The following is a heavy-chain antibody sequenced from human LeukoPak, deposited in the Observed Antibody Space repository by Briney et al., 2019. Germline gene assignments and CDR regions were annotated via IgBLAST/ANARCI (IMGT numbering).Heavy chain of an antibody. J-gene: IGHJ4*02. CDR1: GFTVSDAW. CDR3: TTDEDYYDSSGYYYPHDY. CDR2: IKSKTDGGTT. V-gene: IGHV3-15*05. Sequence: GGSLRLSCVASGFTVSDAWMSWVRQAPGKGLEWVGRIKSKTDGGTTEFAASVKDRFIILRDDLKNTVFLQLNSLKIEDPAVYYCTTDEDYYDSSGYYYPHDYWGQGTLVTVSS. D-gene: IGHD3-22*01.